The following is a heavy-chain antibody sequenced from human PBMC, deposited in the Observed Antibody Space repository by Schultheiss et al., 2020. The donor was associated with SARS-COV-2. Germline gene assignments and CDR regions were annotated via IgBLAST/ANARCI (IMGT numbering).Heavy chain of an antibody. CDR1: GFTFSSYG. CDR3: ARDHTTNYYDSSGCDY. CDR2: IWSDGSNK. Sequence: GGSLRLSCAASGFTFSSYGMHWVRQAPGKGLEWVAVIWSDGSNKYYADSVKGRFTISRDNSKNTLYLQMNSLRAEDTAVYYCARDHTTNYYDSSGCDYWGQGTLVTRLL. V-gene: IGHV3-33*01. D-gene: IGHD3-22*01. J-gene: IGHJ4*02.